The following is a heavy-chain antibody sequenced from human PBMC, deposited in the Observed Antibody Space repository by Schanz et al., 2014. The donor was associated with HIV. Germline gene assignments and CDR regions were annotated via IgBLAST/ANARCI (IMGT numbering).Heavy chain of an antibody. CDR1: GFIFSSYG. CDR2: IWYDGSNK. J-gene: IGHJ4*02. Sequence: QVQLVKSGGGVVQPGRSLRLSCAASGFIFSSYGMHWVRQAPGKGLECVAFIWYDGSNKYYADSVKGRFTISRDNSKNTLYLQMNSLRAEDTAVYYCARDCHGGVYYGDYVCYWGQGTLVTVSS. V-gene: IGHV3-33*01. D-gene: IGHD4-17*01. CDR3: ARDCHGGVYYGDYVCY.